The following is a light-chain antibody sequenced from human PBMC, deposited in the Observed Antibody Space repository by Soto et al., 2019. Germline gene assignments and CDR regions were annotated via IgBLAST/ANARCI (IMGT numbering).Light chain of an antibody. V-gene: IGLV2-14*01. J-gene: IGLJ1*01. CDR3: SSSTSSSTLSYV. Sequence: QSALTQPASVSGSPGQSITISCTGTSSDVGGYNYVSWYQQHPGKAPKLMIYDVSNRPSGVSNRFSGSKSGNTASLTISGLQAEDEADYYCSSSTSSSTLSYVFGTGTKDTDL. CDR2: DVS. CDR1: SSDVGGYNY.